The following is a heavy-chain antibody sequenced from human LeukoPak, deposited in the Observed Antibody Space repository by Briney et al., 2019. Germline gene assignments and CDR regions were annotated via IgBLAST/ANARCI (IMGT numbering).Heavy chain of an antibody. CDR2: IIPILGIA. D-gene: IGHD1-1*01. Sequence: ASVKVSCKASGYTFTSYGISWVRQAPGQGLEWMGRIIPILGIANYAQKFQGRVTITADKSTSTAYMELSSLRSEDTAVYYCASSVMMERRGEYGMDVWGQGTTVTVSS. CDR1: GYTFTSYG. CDR3: ASSVMMERRGEYGMDV. V-gene: IGHV1-69*04. J-gene: IGHJ6*02.